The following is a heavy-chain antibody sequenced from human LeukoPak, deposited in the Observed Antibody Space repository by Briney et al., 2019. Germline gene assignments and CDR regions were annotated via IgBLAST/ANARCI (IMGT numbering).Heavy chain of an antibody. CDR2: IRIKANNYAT. Sequence: PGGSLRLSCAASGFTFSGSAMHWVRQASGKGLEWVGRIRIKANNYATAYAASVKGRFTISRDDSKSTAYLQMNSLRAEDTAVYYCAKGSQYYDILTGYYIPALGEFDYWGQGTLVTVSS. J-gene: IGHJ4*02. D-gene: IGHD3-9*01. V-gene: IGHV3-73*01. CDR3: AKGSQYYDILTGYYIPALGEFDY. CDR1: GFTFSGSA.